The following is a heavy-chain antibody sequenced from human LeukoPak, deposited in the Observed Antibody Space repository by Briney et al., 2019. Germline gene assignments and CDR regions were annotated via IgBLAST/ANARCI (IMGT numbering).Heavy chain of an antibody. V-gene: IGHV1-8*02. CDR2: MNPNSGNT. Sequence: ASVKVSCKASGYTFTGYYMHWVRQAPGQGLEWMGWMNPNSGNTGYAQKFQGRVTMTRNTSISTAYMELSSLRSEDTAVYYCAKALGYTDPPDYWGQGTLVTVSS. J-gene: IGHJ4*02. D-gene: IGHD2-15*01. CDR3: AKALGYTDPPDY. CDR1: GYTFTGYY.